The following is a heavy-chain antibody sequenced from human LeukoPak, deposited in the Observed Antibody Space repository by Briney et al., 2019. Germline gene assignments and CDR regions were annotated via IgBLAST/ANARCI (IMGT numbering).Heavy chain of an antibody. CDR2: ISYDEMYQ. D-gene: IGHD3-10*01. V-gene: IGHV3-30*18. CDR1: GFTFNIYG. J-gene: IGHJ4*02. Sequence: GGSLRLSCAASGFTFNIYGMHWVRQAPGKGLEWVAGISYDEMYQYYADSVKGRLTISRDNSKNTLFLQMNSLRAEDTAIYYCAKDRDYYGSGSDYWGQGTLVTVSS. CDR3: AKDRDYYGSGSDY.